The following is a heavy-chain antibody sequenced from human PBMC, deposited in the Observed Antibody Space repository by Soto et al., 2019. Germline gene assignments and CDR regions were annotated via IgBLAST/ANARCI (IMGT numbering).Heavy chain of an antibody. V-gene: IGHV3-30*18. D-gene: IGHD6-13*01. CDR3: AKDGPAAGL. CDR1: GFTFSSYG. J-gene: IGHJ4*02. Sequence: GGSLRLSCAASGFTFSSYGMHWVRQAPGKGLEWVAVISYDGSNKYYADSVKGRFTISRDNSKNTLYLQMNSLRAEDTAVYYCAKDGPAAGLWGQGTLVTVSS. CDR2: ISYDGSNK.